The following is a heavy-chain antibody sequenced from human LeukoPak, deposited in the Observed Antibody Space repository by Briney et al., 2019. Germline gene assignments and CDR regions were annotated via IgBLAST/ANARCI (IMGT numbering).Heavy chain of an antibody. J-gene: IGHJ3*02. V-gene: IGHV3-53*01. D-gene: IGHD5-18*01. CDR1: GFTVSSNS. CDR2: IYSGGNT. Sequence: GGSLRLSCTVSGFTVSSNSWSWVRQAPGKGLEWVSFIYSGGNTHYSDSVKGRFTISRDNSKNTLYLQMNSLRAEDTAVYYCARDLYSYGSMGGKDAFDIWGQGTMVTVSS. CDR3: ARDLYSYGSMGGKDAFDI.